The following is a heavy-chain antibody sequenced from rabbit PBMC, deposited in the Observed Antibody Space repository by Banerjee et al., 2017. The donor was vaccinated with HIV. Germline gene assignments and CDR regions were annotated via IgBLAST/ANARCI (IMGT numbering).Heavy chain of an antibody. J-gene: IGHJ6*01. CDR1: GFSFSNKYV. Sequence: QEQLEESGGDLVKPEGSLTLTCTASGFSFSNKYVMCWVRQAPGKGLEWIACINSNTGSTYYANWAKGRFTISKTSSTTVTLQMTSLTAADTATYFCARGDATSITYPIYYGIDLWGPGTLVTVS. CDR2: INSNTGST. D-gene: IGHD1-1*01. V-gene: IGHV1S45*01. CDR3: ARGDATSITYPIYYGIDL.